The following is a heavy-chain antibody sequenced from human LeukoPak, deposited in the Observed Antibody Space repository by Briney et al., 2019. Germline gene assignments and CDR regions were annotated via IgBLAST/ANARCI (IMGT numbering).Heavy chain of an antibody. J-gene: IGHJ3*02. CDR1: GGSISSSSYY. CDR2: IYYSGST. D-gene: IGHD4-17*01. Sequence: SETLSLTCTVSGGSISSSSYYWGWIRQPPGKGLEWIGSIYYSGSTYYNPSLKSRVTISVDTSKNQFSLKLSSVTAADTAVYYCARALYGDYQEAFDIWGQGTMVTVSS. V-gene: IGHV4-39*07. CDR3: ARALYGDYQEAFDI.